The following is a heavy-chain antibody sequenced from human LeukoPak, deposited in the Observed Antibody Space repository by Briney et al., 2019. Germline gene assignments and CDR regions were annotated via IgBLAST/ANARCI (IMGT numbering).Heavy chain of an antibody. V-gene: IGHV3-43*02. D-gene: IGHD6-19*01. CDR2: ISGDGGST. Sequence: GGTLRLSCAASGFTFDDYAMHWVRQAPGKGLEWVSLISGDGGSTYYADSVKGRFTISRDNSKNSLYLQMNSLRTEDTALYYCAKDLSSGSDYYYYGMDVWGQGTTVTVSS. CDR1: GFTFDDYA. J-gene: IGHJ6*02. CDR3: AKDLSSGSDYYYYGMDV.